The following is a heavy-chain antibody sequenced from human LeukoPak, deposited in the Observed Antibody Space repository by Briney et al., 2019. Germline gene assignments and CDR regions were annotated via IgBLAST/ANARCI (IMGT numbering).Heavy chain of an antibody. V-gene: IGHV3-11*04. Sequence: PGGSLRLSCAASGFTFSDYYMSWIRQAPGKGLEWVSYISSSGSTKYYADSVKGRFTISRDNSKNMLYLQMNSPRAEDTAVYYCARRHSSGWYLFNYWGQGTLVTVSS. D-gene: IGHD6-19*01. CDR2: ISSSGSTK. J-gene: IGHJ4*02. CDR1: GFTFSDYY. CDR3: ARRHSSGWYLFNY.